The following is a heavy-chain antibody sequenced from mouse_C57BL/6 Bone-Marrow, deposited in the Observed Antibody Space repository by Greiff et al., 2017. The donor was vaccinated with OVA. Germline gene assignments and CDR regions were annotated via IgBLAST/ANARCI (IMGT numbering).Heavy chain of an antibody. J-gene: IGHJ4*01. CDR1: GLTFSSYG. D-gene: IGHD2-10*01. Sequence: DVKLVESGGDLVKPGGSLKLSCAASGLTFSSYGMSWVRQTPDKRLEWVATISSGGSYTYYPDSVKGRFTISRDNAKNTLYLQMSSLKSEDTAMYYCARLAPYYEAMDYWGQGTSVTVSS. CDR2: ISSGGSYT. V-gene: IGHV5-6*02. CDR3: ARLAPYYEAMDY.